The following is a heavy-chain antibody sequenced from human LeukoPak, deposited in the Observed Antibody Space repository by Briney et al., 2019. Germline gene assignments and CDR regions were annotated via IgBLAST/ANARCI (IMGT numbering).Heavy chain of an antibody. CDR3: ARTYYDFWSGSDD. Sequence: SETLSLTCTVCGDSIRSYYWSWIRQPAGKGLEWIGRIFGSGNTNYNPSLKSRVTMSVDTSRNQFSLKLTSVTAADTAVYYCARTYYDFWSGSDDWGQGTLVTVSS. D-gene: IGHD3-3*01. CDR1: GDSIRSYY. V-gene: IGHV4-4*07. CDR2: IFGSGNT. J-gene: IGHJ4*02.